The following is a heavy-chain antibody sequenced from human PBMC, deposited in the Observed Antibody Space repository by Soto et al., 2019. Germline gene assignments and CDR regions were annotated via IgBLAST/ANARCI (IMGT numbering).Heavy chain of an antibody. CDR2: IYSTVST. D-gene: IGHD3-22*01. Sequence: PSETLSLTCSVSSGSISSSLYYWGWIRQPPGKGLEWIGTIYSTVSTHYNPSLESRVTISVDTSKNQFSLKLNSVTAADTAVYYCARLPYYDTPPVTFDIWGQGAMVTVSS. CDR1: SGSISSSLYY. J-gene: IGHJ3*02. CDR3: ARLPYYDTPPVTFDI. V-gene: IGHV4-39*01.